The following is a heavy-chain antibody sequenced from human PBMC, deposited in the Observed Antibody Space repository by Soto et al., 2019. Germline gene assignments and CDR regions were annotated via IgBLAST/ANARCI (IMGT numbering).Heavy chain of an antibody. V-gene: IGHV4-34*01. CDR2: INHSGST. CDR3: ARGWRSSFSLGRGANYGMDV. D-gene: IGHD6-13*01. J-gene: IGHJ6*02. CDR1: GGSFSGYY. Sequence: PSETLSLTCAVYGGSFSGYYWSWIRQPPGKGLEWIGEINHSGSTNYNPSLKSRVTISVDTSKNQFSLKLSSVTAADTAVYYCARGWRSSFSLGRGANYGMDVWGQGTTVTVSS.